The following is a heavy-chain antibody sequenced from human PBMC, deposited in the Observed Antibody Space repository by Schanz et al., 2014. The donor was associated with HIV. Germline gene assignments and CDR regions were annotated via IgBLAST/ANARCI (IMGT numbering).Heavy chain of an antibody. CDR1: GFFLDDYA. Sequence: EVQLVESGGGLVQPGRSLRLSCATSGFFLDDYAMHWVRQAPGKGLEWVSGISWNSGSIGYAESVKGRFTISRDNAKKALYLQMNSLRGEDTAFYYCARAGDGQWFGDFDRDGDAFDIWGQGTMVIVSS. J-gene: IGHJ3*02. D-gene: IGHD3-10*01. CDR2: ISWNSGSI. V-gene: IGHV3-9*01. CDR3: ARAGDGQWFGDFDRDGDAFDI.